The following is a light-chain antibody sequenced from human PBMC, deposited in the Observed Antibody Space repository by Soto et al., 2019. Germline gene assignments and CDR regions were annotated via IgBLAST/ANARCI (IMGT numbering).Light chain of an antibody. J-gene: IGLJ3*02. CDR3: AAWDDSLSGPWV. CDR2: RDN. Sequence: QSVVTQPPSASGTPGQTITMSCSGDDSTIGSSYVYWYQHLPGSAPKLLMFRDNQRPSGVPDRFSGSKSGTSASLVISGLRAEDEADYYCAAWDDSLSGPWVFGGGTKLTVL. CDR1: DSTIGSSY. V-gene: IGLV1-47*01.